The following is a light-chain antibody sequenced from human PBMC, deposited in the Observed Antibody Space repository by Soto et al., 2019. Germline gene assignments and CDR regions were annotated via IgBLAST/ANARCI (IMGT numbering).Light chain of an antibody. J-gene: IGKJ4*01. CDR2: DAS. Sequence: DIVLTQSPATLSLSPGERATLYCGASQRVSGGFLAWYQQKPGQAPRLLIYDASTRATGIPDRFSGGGSGTDFTLAISRLEPEDSAVYYCQQFSSYPLTFGGGTKVDIK. CDR3: QQFSSYPLT. V-gene: IGKV3D-20*01. CDR1: QRVSGGF.